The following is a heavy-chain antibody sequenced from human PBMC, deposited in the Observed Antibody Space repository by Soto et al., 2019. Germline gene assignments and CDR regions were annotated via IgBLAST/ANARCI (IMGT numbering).Heavy chain of an antibody. CDR3: ARGAYCTGGTCYAGSVGY. V-gene: IGHV1-18*01. J-gene: IGHJ4*02. CDR2: ITAYNDT. CDR1: GYTFTSYG. Sequence: QVQLVQSGAEVKKPGASVKVSCKASGYTFTSYGITWVRQAPGQGLEWMGWITAYNDTNYAQRLQGRVTMTTDTSTSTTCMELRSLRSDDTAVYYCARGAYCTGGTCYAGSVGYWGQGTLVTVSS. D-gene: IGHD2-15*01.